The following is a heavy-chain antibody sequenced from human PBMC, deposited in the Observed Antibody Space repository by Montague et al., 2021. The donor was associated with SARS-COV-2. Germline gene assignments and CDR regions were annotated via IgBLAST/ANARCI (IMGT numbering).Heavy chain of an antibody. J-gene: IGHJ4*02. CDR1: GFTFSDYY. CDR2: ISSSGTSI. CDR3: ASPPGIRGREY. D-gene: IGHD3-10*01. Sequence: SLRLSCAASGFTFSDYYMSWIRQAPGKGLEWISYISSSGTSISYADSVKGRVTISRDNAKKFLYLQMNSLRVDGTAVYYCASPPGIRGREYWGQGILVTVSS. V-gene: IGHV3-11*01.